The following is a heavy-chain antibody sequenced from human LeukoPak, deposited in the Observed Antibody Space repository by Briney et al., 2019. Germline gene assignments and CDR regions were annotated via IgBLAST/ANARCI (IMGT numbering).Heavy chain of an antibody. V-gene: IGHV4-61*02. CDR3: ARFPSSGYYFDY. Sequence: SETLSLTCTVSGGSISSGSYYWSWIRQPAGKGLEWIGRIYTSGSTNYNPSLKSRVTISVDTSKNQFSLKLSSVTAADTAVYYCARFPSSGYYFDYWGQGTLVTVSS. CDR2: IYTSGST. J-gene: IGHJ4*02. D-gene: IGHD3-10*01. CDR1: GGSISSGSYY.